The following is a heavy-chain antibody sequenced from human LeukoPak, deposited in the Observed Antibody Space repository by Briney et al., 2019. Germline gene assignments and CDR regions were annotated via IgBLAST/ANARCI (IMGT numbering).Heavy chain of an antibody. CDR1: GGSISSYY. CDR2: IYYSGST. J-gene: IGHJ4*02. V-gene: IGHV4-59*01. CDR3: ARLVEGSGWYGYYFDY. D-gene: IGHD6-19*01. Sequence: SETLSLTCTVPGGSISSYYWSWIRQPPGKGLEWIGYIYYSGSTNYNPSLKSRVTISVDTSKNQFSLKLSSVTAADTAVYYCARLVEGSGWYGYYFDYWGQGTLVTVSS.